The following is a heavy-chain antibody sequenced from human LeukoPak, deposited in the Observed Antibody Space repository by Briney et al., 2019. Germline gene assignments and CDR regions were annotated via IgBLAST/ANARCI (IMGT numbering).Heavy chain of an antibody. CDR2: IKSDGKT. V-gene: IGHV3-74*01. D-gene: IGHD3-22*01. Sequence: GGSLRLSCEASGFTFSRYWMHWVRQALGKGLVWVSGIKSDGKTNYADSVKGRFTISRDNAKNTVSLQMDSLRAEDTSVYYCARAPSEVGGYYPEYFRHWGQGTLVTVSS. CDR1: GFTFSRYW. J-gene: IGHJ1*01. CDR3: ARAPSEVGGYYPEYFRH.